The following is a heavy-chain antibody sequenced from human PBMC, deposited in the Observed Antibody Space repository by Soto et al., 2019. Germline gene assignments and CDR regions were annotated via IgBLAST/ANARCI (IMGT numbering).Heavy chain of an antibody. V-gene: IGHV4-61*01. CDR2: IYYSGST. Sequence: QVQLQESGPGLVKPSETLSLTCTVSGGSVSSGSYYWSWIRQPPGKGLEWIGYIYYSGSTNYNPSLKSRVTISVDTSKNQFSLKLSSVTAADTAVYYCARDVPGTAVNCGGQGTLVTVSS. J-gene: IGHJ4*02. CDR1: GGSVSSGSYY. CDR3: ARDVPGTAVNC. D-gene: IGHD3-10*01.